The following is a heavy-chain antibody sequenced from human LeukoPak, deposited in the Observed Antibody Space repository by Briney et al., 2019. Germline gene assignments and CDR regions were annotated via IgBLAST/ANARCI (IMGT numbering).Heavy chain of an antibody. V-gene: IGHV3-30*01. CDR1: GFTFSSYA. CDR3: AREGGWYMDV. Sequence: GGSLRLSCVASGFTFSSYAMHWVRQAPGKGLEWVAVISYDGSNKYYADSVKGRFTISRDNSKNTLYLQMNSLRAEDTAVYYCAREGGWYMDVWGKGTTVTVSS. CDR2: ISYDGSNK. D-gene: IGHD6-19*01. J-gene: IGHJ6*03.